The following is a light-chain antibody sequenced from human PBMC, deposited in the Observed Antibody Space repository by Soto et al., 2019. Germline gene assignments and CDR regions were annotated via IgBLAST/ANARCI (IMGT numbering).Light chain of an antibody. J-gene: IGKJ3*01. Sequence: EIVLTQSPGTLSLSPGERATLSCRAIQSVSSSYLAWYQQKPGQAPRLLIYGASSRATGIPDRFSGSGSGTDFTLTISRLEPEDFAVYYCQQYGSSPRFTFGPGTKVDI. V-gene: IGKV3-20*01. CDR3: QQYGSSPRFT. CDR2: GAS. CDR1: QSVSSSY.